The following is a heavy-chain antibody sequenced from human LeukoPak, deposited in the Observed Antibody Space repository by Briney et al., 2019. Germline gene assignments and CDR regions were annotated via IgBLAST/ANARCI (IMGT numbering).Heavy chain of an antibody. Sequence: SETLSLTCTVSGGSISSYYWSWIRQPPGKGLEWIGYIYYSGSTNYNPSLKSRVTISVDTSKNQFSLKLSSVTAADTAVYYCAREGTRNSADYWGQGTLVTVSS. CDR3: AREGTRNSADY. CDR1: GGSISSYY. CDR2: IYYSGST. J-gene: IGHJ4*02. V-gene: IGHV4-59*01. D-gene: IGHD4-23*01.